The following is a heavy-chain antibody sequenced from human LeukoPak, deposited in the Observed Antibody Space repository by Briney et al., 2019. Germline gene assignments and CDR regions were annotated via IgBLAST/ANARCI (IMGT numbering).Heavy chain of an antibody. CDR1: GGTFSSYA. CDR2: IIPIFGTA. J-gene: IGHJ4*02. CDR3: ARGISGWTHYFDY. D-gene: IGHD6-19*01. V-gene: IGHV1-69*01. Sequence: PGESLKVSCKASGGTFSSYAISWVRQAPGQGLEWMGGIIPIFGTANYAQKFQGRVTITADESTSTAYMELSSLRSEDTAVYYCARGISGWTHYFDYWGQGTLVTVSS.